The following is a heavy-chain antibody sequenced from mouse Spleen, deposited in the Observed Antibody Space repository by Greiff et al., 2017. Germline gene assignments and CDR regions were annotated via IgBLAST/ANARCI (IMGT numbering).Heavy chain of an antibody. CDR2: IRSKSNNYAT. D-gene: IGHD1-1*01. Sequence: EVQLVESGGGLVQPKGSLKLSCAASGFSFNTYAMNWVRQAPGKGLEWVARIRSKSNNYATYYADSVKDRFTISRDDSESMLYLQMNNLKTEDTAMYYCVKDYGSPWYFDVWGTGTTVTVSS. V-gene: IGHV10-1*01. CDR1: GFSFNTYA. CDR3: VKDYGSPWYFDV. J-gene: IGHJ1*03.